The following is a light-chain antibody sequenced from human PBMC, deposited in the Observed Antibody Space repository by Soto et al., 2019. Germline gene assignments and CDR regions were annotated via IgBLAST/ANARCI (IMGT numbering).Light chain of an antibody. CDR3: QQYSGYSRT. J-gene: IGKJ1*01. CDR1: QSVSSW. Sequence: DIPMTQSPSTLSASVGDRVTISCRASQSVSSWLAWYQQKPGKAPRLMIYKASSLHSGVPSRFRGSGSGTEFTLTISSLQPDDVATYYCQQYSGYSRTFGQGTKVDI. V-gene: IGKV1-5*03. CDR2: KAS.